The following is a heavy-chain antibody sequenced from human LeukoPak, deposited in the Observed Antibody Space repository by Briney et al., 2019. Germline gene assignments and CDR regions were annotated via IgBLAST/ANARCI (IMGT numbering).Heavy chain of an antibody. V-gene: IGHV1-8*01. J-gene: IGHJ4*02. CDR3: ARGPPNWGYDY. CDR2: VSPNSGDT. Sequence: ASVKVSCKASGYTFTSYDFNWVRQATGQRPEWMGWVSPNSGDTGYAQKFQDRVTMTRNTSISAAYMELSSLRSDDTAVYYCARGPPNWGYDYWGPGTLVTVSS. D-gene: IGHD7-27*01. CDR1: GYTFTSYD.